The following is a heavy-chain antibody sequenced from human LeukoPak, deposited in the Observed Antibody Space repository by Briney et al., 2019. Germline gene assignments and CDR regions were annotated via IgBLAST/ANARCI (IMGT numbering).Heavy chain of an antibody. CDR1: GSTFTGFY. V-gene: IGHV1-2*02. CDR3: ARDDPDRLTGYSNIDY. J-gene: IGHJ4*02. D-gene: IGHD3-9*01. Sequence: EASVKVSCKASGSTFTGFYIHWVWQAPGQGLEWMGWITPNNGATNYAEKFQGRVTMTRDTSISTAYLELRRLRFDDTAVYYCARDDPDRLTGYSNIDYWGQGTLVTVSS. CDR2: ITPNNGAT.